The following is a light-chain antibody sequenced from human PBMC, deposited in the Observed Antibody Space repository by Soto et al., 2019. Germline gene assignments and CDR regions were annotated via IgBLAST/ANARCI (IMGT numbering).Light chain of an antibody. CDR3: SSYTGSSTNTVV. V-gene: IGLV2-14*01. CDR2: EVS. J-gene: IGLJ2*01. Sequence: QSALTQPASLSGSPGQSITISCTGTSSYVGKYNYVSWYQQHPAKAPKLMIFEVSNRPSGVSNRFSGSKSGNTASLTISGLQAEDEAEYYCSSYTGSSTNTVVFGGGTKVTVL. CDR1: SSYVGKYNY.